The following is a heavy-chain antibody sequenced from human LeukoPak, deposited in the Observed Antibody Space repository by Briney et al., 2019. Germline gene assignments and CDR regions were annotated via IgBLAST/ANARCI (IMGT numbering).Heavy chain of an antibody. CDR3: ARVGGAYYYDSSGYYY. Sequence: ASVKVSCKASGGTFSSYAISWVRQAPGQGLEWMGGIIPIFGTANYAQKFQGRVMITTDESTSTAYMELSSLRSEDTAVYYCARVGGAYYYDSSGYYYWGQGTLVTVSS. J-gene: IGHJ4*02. CDR1: GGTFSSYA. CDR2: IIPIFGTA. D-gene: IGHD3-22*01. V-gene: IGHV1-69*05.